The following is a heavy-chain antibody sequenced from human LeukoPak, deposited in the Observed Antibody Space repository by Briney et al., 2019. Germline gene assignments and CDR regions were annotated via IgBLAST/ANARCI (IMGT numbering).Heavy chain of an antibody. J-gene: IGHJ4*02. CDR1: GFTFSNSW. CDR2: IKKKTDGGTT. V-gene: IGHV3-15*01. Sequence: GGSLSLSCAASGFTFSNSWMSWVRQAPGKGMEGDGRIKKKTDGGTTEYAAAVKGRFTIPRDDSKNTLYLQMNSLKTEDTAVYYCTTELGIPGYFNYLGQGTLVTVSS. CDR3: TTELGIPGYFNY. D-gene: IGHD7-27*01.